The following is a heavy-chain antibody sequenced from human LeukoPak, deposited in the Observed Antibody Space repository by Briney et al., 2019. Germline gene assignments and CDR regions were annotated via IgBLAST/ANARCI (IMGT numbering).Heavy chain of an antibody. D-gene: IGHD6-13*01. CDR2: IRYDGSNK. CDR3: AKDGSKQQDLIAGLFDY. J-gene: IGHJ4*02. V-gene: IGHV3-30*02. Sequence: GGSLRLSCAASGFTFSSYGMHWVRQAPGKGLEWVAFIRYDGSNKYYADSVKGRFTISRDNSKNTLYLQMNSLRAEDTAVYYCAKDGSKQQDLIAGLFDYWGQGALVTVSS. CDR1: GFTFSSYG.